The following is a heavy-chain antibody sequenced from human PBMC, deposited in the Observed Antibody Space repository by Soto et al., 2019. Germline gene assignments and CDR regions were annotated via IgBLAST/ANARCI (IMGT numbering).Heavy chain of an antibody. V-gene: IGHV1-69*01. CDR3: ARANMAGYYDSSGTWFDP. CDR2: IIPIFGTA. Sequence: QVQLVQSGAEVKKPGSSVKVSCKASGGTFSSYAISWVRQAPGQGLEWMGGIIPIFGTANYAQKFQGRVTITADESTSTAYMELSSLRSEDTAVYYCARANMAGYYDSSGTWFDPWGQGTLVTVSS. J-gene: IGHJ5*02. D-gene: IGHD3-22*01. CDR1: GGTFSSYA.